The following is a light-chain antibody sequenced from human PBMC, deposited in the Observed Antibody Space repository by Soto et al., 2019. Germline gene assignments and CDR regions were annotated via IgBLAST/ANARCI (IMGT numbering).Light chain of an antibody. CDR1: QSAGSK. CDR3: QQSNDWPLT. J-gene: IGKJ4*01. V-gene: IGKV3-15*01. CDR2: GAS. Sequence: EIVMTQSPATLSVSPGERATISCRASQSAGSKLAWYQQKPGQAPRLLMYGASTRATGIPARFSGSGSGTDFTLTISSLQSEDFAVYYCQQSNDWPLTFGGGTKVEMK.